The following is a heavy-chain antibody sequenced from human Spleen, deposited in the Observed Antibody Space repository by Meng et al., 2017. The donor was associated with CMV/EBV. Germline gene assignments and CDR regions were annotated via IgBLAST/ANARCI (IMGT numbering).Heavy chain of an antibody. CDR3: AHTDNWGVGYYFDD. D-gene: IGHD1-1*01. J-gene: IGHJ4*02. Sequence: QITLKESGPTLVKPXQTLTLTCPFSGFSLSTTGVGVGWIRQPPGKALEWLALIDWDDAKRYSPSLKSRLTITKDTSKNQVVLTMTNINPVDTATYYCAHTDNWGVGYYFDDGGQGTLVTVSS. CDR1: GFSLSTTGVG. CDR2: IDWDDAK. V-gene: IGHV2-5*02.